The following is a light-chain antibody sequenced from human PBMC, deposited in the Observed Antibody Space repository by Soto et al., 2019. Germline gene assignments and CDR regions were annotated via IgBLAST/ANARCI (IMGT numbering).Light chain of an antibody. CDR1: SGDIGGYRY. Sequence: QSALTQPASVSGSPGQSITISCTGTSGDIGGYRYVSWYQQHPGKGPKLMIYEVTNRPSGVSNRFSGSKSGNTASLTISGLQSDDEADYYCSSYASSSTYVFGTGTKLTVL. V-gene: IGLV2-14*01. CDR3: SSYASSSTYV. CDR2: EVT. J-gene: IGLJ1*01.